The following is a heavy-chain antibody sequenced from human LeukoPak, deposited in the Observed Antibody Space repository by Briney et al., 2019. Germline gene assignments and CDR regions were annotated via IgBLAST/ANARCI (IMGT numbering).Heavy chain of an antibody. J-gene: IGHJ4*02. Sequence: GGSLRLSGAGSGLTFSSYGMPWVRQAPGKGLEWVAFIRYDGTTKYYADSVKGRFTISRDNAKNSLYLQMNSLRAEDTAVYYCARVRIDSSGYYDGYFDYWGQGTLVTVSS. CDR3: ARVRIDSSGYYDGYFDY. CDR2: IRYDGTTK. V-gene: IGHV3-30*02. CDR1: GLTFSSYG. D-gene: IGHD3-22*01.